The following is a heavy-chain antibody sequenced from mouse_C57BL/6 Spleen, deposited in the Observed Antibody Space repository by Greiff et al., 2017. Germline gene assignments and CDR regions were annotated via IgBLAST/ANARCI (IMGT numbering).Heavy chain of an antibody. V-gene: IGHV1-39*01. CDR3: ARSIYYDYPLDY. Sequence: QLQESGPELVKPGASVKISCKASGYSFTDYNMNWVQQSNGTSLEWIGVINPNYGTTSYNQKFKGKATLTVDHSSSTAYMQLNSRTSEDSAVYYCARSIYYDYPLDYWGQGTTLTVSS. CDR1: GYSFTDYN. CDR2: INPNYGTT. J-gene: IGHJ2*01. D-gene: IGHD2-4*01.